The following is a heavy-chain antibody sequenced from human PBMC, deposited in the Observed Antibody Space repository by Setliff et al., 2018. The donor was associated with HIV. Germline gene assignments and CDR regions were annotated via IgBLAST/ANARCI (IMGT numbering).Heavy chain of an antibody. CDR2: INPGGGST. D-gene: IGHD3-3*01. CDR3: VRDRETVSISGVAVPYFDY. V-gene: IGHV1-46*01. J-gene: IGHJ4*02. Sequence: ASVKVSCKASGYTFTSFYMHWVRQAPGQGLEWMGVINPGGGSTTYAQKFQGRVTMTRDTSTSTVYMELSSLTSEDTAVYYCVRDRETVSISGVAVPYFDYWGQGTQVTVSS. CDR1: GYTFTSFY.